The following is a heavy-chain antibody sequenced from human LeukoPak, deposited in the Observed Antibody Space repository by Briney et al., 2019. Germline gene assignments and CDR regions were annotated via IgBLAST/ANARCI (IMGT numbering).Heavy chain of an antibody. CDR2: ISGSGDNT. Sequence: GGSLRLSCAASGFTFSRHAMSWVRQAPGKGLDWVSGISGSGDNTYDADSVKGRFTISRDNSKNTVYLQMNSLRAEDTAVYYCARDKGDYHTSGSLFVFGGQGTLVTVSS. D-gene: IGHD3-22*01. V-gene: IGHV3-23*01. CDR3: ARDKGDYHTSGSLFVF. CDR1: GFTFSRHA. J-gene: IGHJ4*02.